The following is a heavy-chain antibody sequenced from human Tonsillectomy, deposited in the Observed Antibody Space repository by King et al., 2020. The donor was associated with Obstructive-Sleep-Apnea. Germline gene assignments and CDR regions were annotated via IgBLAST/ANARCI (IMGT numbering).Heavy chain of an antibody. Sequence: QLQESGPGLVRPSQTLSLTCSVSGGSLSNSGYYWSWIRQHPGQGLEWIGDIFYNGNTDYNPSLKSRLTISVDTTKNQFSLKLTSVTAADTAVYYCARVALGKGTFDIWGQGATVAVSS. D-gene: IGHD7-27*01. CDR2: IFYNGNT. V-gene: IGHV4-31*03. CDR1: GGSLSNSGYY. CDR3: ARVALGKGTFDI. J-gene: IGHJ3*02.